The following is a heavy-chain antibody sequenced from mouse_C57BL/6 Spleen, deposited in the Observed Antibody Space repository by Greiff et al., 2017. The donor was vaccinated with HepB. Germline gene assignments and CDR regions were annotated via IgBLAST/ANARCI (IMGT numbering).Heavy chain of an antibody. CDR3: ARQNYDYADYYAMDY. D-gene: IGHD2-4*01. CDR2: ISNLAYSI. CDR1: GFTFSDYG. Sequence: EVQVVESGGGLVQPGGSLKLSCAASGFTFSDYGMAWVRQAPRKGPEWVAFISNLAYSIYYADTVTGRFTISRENAKNTLYLEMSSLRSEDTAMYYCARQNYDYADYYAMDYWGQGTSVTVSS. V-gene: IGHV5-15*01. J-gene: IGHJ4*01.